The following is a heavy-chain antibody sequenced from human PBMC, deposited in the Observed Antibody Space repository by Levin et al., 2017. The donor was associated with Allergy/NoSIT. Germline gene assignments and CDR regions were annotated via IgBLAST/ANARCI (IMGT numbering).Heavy chain of an antibody. J-gene: IGHJ4*02. CDR2: INPSGGST. CDR3: ARGPRYCSSSSCYELGL. V-gene: IGHV1-46*03. Sequence: GESLKISCKASGYTFTSYYMHWVRQAPGQGLEWMGIINPSGGSTSYAQKFQGRVTMTRDTSTSTVYMELSSLRSEDTAVYYCARGPRYCSSSSCYELGLWGQGTLVTVSS. CDR1: GYTFTSYY. D-gene: IGHD2-2*01.